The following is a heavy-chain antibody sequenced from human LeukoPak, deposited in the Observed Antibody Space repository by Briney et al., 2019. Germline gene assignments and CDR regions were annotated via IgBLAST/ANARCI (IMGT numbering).Heavy chain of an antibody. J-gene: IGHJ3*02. CDR1: GFTFSAFT. Sequence: GGSLRLSCVASGFTFSAFTINWVRQAPGKGLEWISSISTTSTYIYYADSVQGRFTISRDNAQNSLYLQMNSLRAEDTAVYYCARRPRTFDIWGQGTMVTVSS. CDR3: ARRPRTFDI. V-gene: IGHV3-21*01. CDR2: ISTTSTYI.